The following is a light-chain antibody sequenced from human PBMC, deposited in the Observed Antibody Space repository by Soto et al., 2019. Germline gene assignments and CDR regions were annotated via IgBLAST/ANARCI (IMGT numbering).Light chain of an antibody. CDR3: QQANSFPLT. CDR2: GAS. J-gene: IGKJ4*01. Sequence: DIHMTQSPSSLSASVGDTVTISCRASQNIDMYLNWYQQKPGKAPRVLISGASSLQSGVPSRFSGSGSGTDFTLTINSLQPEDFASYYCQQANSFPLTFGGGTKVDIK. CDR1: QNIDMY. V-gene: IGKV1-39*01.